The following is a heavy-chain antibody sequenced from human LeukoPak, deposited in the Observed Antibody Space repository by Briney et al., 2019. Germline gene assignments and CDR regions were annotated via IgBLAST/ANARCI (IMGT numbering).Heavy chain of an antibody. CDR1: GGSISSSSYY. CDR2: IYYSGST. J-gene: IGHJ4*02. CDR3: ARWSLMTTGYFDY. V-gene: IGHV4-39*07. D-gene: IGHD4-17*01. Sequence: PSETLSLTCTVSGGSISSSSYYWGWIRQPPGKGLEWIGSIYYSGSTYYNPSLKSRVTISVDTSKNQFSLKLSSVTAADTAVYYRARWSLMTTGYFDYWGRGTLVTVSS.